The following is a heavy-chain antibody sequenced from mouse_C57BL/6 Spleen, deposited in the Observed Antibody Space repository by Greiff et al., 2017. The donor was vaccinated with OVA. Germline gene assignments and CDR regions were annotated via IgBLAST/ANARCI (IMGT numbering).Heavy chain of an antibody. V-gene: IGHV5-6*01. CDR3: ERRHNGYYALDY. Sequence: EVQGVESGGDLVKPGGSLKLSCAASGFTFSSYCMSWVRQTPDKGLEWVATISSGGSYTYYPDSMKGRFTIYRDNAKNTQYLQMSSLTSEDKAMYYWERRHNGYYALDYWGQGTTVTVSS. J-gene: IGHJ4*01. CDR2: ISSGGSYT. CDR1: GFTFSSYC.